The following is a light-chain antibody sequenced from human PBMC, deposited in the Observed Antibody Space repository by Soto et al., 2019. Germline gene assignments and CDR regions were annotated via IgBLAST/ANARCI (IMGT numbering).Light chain of an antibody. CDR1: QSISTW. V-gene: IGKV1-5*01. CDR3: QQYNSDYRT. CDR2: DAS. J-gene: IGKJ1*01. Sequence: DIQMTQSPSTLSASVGDRVTITCRASQSISTWLAWYQQKPGNAPKLLIFDASNLEGGVPSRFSGSGSGTEFTLTIDSLQPDDFATYYCQQYNSDYRTFGQGTELDIK.